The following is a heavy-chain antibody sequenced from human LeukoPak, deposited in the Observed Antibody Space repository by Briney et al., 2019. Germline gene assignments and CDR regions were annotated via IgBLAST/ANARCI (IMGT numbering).Heavy chain of an antibody. CDR1: GFTCSTYV. D-gene: IGHD5-12*01. V-gene: IGHV3-23*01. CDR2: ILHNGDST. Sequence: PGGSLRLSCAASGFTCSTYVMSWVRQAPGKGLEWLSLILHNGDSTYYADSVKGRFTISRDNAKNSPYLEMNSLRAEDTALYYCAKDIGYSGYDRGAFDIWGQGTMVTVSS. CDR3: AKDIGYSGYDRGAFDI. J-gene: IGHJ3*02.